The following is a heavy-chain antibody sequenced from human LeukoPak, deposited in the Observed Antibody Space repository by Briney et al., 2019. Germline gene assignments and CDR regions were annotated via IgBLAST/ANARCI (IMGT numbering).Heavy chain of an antibody. CDR1: GFTVSSNY. V-gene: IGHV3-53*01. CDR3: AKDLLYYDFWSDSY. D-gene: IGHD3-3*01. CDR2: IYSGGST. J-gene: IGHJ4*02. Sequence: GGSLRLSCAASGFTVSSNYMSWVRQAPGKGLEWVSAIYSGGSTYYADSVKGRFTISRDNSKNTLYLQMNSLRAEDTAVYYCAKDLLYYDFWSDSYWGQGTLVTVSS.